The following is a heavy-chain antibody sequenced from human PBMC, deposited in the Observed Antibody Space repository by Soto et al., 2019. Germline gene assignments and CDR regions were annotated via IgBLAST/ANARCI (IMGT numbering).Heavy chain of an antibody. V-gene: IGHV4-39*01. D-gene: IGHD5-12*01. J-gene: IGHJ6*02. CDR2: IYSTDNT. CDR1: GGSVSSNSYS. Sequence: SETLSLTCTVSGGSVSSNSYSWGWIRQSPGKGLEWIGTIYSTDNTYYNPSLLSRVTISVDTSKNQFSLKLSSVTAADTAVYYCARGLGYSGYVYHYYGMDVWGQGTTVTVSS. CDR3: ARGLGYSGYVYHYYGMDV.